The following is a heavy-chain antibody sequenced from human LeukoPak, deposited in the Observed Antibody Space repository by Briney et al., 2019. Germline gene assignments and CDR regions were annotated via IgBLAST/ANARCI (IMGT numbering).Heavy chain of an antibody. CDR3: ARDRTEYYYDSSGYMDV. J-gene: IGHJ6*03. Sequence: PGGSLRLSCAASGFTFSSYGVNWVRQAPGKGLEWVSSISSSSSYIYYADSVKGRFTISRDNAKNSLYLQMNSLRAEDTAVYYCARDRTEYYYDSSGYMDVWGEGTTVTISS. V-gene: IGHV3-21*01. CDR1: GFTFSSYG. D-gene: IGHD3-22*01. CDR2: ISSSSSYI.